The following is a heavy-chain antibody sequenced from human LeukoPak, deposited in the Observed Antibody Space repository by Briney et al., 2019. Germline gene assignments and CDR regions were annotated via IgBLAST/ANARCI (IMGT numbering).Heavy chain of an antibody. CDR1: GYTFTGYY. V-gene: IGHV1-2*02. J-gene: IGHJ4*02. Sequence: GASVKVSCKASGYTFTGYYMHWVRQAPGQGLEWMGWINPNSGGTNYAQKFQGRVTMTRDTSISTAYMELSRLRFDDTAVYYCARSPGYSSTPASYRGKGTLVTVSS. D-gene: IGHD6-13*01. CDR2: INPNSGGT. CDR3: ARSPGYSSTPASY.